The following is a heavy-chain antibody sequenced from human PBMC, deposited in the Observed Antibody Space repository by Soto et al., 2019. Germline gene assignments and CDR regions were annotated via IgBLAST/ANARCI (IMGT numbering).Heavy chain of an antibody. Sequence: GASVKVSCKASGGTFSSYAISWVRQAPGQGLEWMGGIIPIFGTANYAQKFQGRVTITADESTSTAYMELSSLRPEDTAVYYCSSGYYYVPDYWGQGTLVTVSS. CDR3: SSGYYYVPDY. CDR1: GGTFSSYA. V-gene: IGHV1-69*13. CDR2: IIPIFGTA. J-gene: IGHJ4*02. D-gene: IGHD3-22*01.